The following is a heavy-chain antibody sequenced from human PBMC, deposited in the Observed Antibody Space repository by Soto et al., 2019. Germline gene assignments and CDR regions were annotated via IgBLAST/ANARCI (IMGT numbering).Heavy chain of an antibody. CDR1: GGSISSYY. CDR3: ARHQIVVVPAAEDGFDP. J-gene: IGHJ5*02. D-gene: IGHD2-2*01. Sequence: SETLSLTCTVSGGSISSYYWSWIRQPPGKGLEWIGYIYYSGSTNYNPSLKSRVTISVDTSKNQFSLKLSSVTAADTAVYYCARHQIVVVPAAEDGFDPWGQGTLVTVSS. V-gene: IGHV4-59*01. CDR2: IYYSGST.